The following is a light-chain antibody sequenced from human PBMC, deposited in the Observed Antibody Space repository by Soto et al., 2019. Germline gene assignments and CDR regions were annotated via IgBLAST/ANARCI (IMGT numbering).Light chain of an antibody. J-gene: IGKJ1*01. V-gene: IGKV3-15*01. CDR2: GAS. Sequence: EKELRQCQSTLSVSPGGRATISCRASQSISGTLAWYQQKPGQAPRLLIYGASTRATSFPARFSGGGSGTEFTLTIYNLQSEDFAVYYCQQYIIWPPTLGQGTKVDIK. CDR3: QQYIIWPPT. CDR1: QSISGT.